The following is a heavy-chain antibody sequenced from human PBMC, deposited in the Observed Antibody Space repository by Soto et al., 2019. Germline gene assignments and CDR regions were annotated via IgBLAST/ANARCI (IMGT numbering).Heavy chain of an antibody. CDR1: GFTFSSYC. CDR2: IWYDGSNK. D-gene: IGHD3-16*02. J-gene: IGHJ3*02. Sequence: GGSLGLSCAASGFTFSSYCMHWVRQAPGKGLEWVAVIWYDGSNKYYADSGKGRFTISRDNAKNSLYLQRNSLRAEDTAVYYCARSSRRIMITVGGVIGGHDAFESWGQGTMVTVAS. CDR3: ARSSRRIMITVGGVIGGHDAFES. V-gene: IGHV3-33*01.